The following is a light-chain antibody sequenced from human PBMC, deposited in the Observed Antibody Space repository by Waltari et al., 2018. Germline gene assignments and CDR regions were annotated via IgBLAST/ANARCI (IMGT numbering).Light chain of an antibody. V-gene: IGLV1-51*02. CDR3: SAWDTSLSAVL. J-gene: IGLJ2*01. CDR2: ENI. CDR1: Y. Sequence: YVSWYQQFPGTAPKLLIYENINRPSGVSDRFSGSKSGTSASLTITGLQSEDEADYYCSAWDTSLSAVLFGGGTRLTVL.